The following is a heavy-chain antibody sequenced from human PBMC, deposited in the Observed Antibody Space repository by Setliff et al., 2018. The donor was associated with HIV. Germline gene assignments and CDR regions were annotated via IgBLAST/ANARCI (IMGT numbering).Heavy chain of an antibody. D-gene: IGHD3-3*01. V-gene: IGHV1-3*01. J-gene: IGHJ4*02. CDR1: GYTFSNYA. CDR3: TRGGFFGVADRRALAN. Sequence: ASVKVSCKASGYTFSNYAIHWLRQAPGQRLEWMGWINAGNGNTKNSQKFQGRLTITRDTSASTTYMELSSLTSEDTAVYYCTRGGFFGVADRRALANWGQGTLVTVSS. CDR2: INAGNGNT.